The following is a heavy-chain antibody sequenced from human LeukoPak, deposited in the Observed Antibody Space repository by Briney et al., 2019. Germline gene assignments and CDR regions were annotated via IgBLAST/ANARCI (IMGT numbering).Heavy chain of an antibody. J-gene: IGHJ4*02. D-gene: IGHD1-26*01. CDR1: GYTFSSYD. CDR3: AKSHLPNAYSGTYYCDY. Sequence: GSLKLSCKASGYTFSSYDMHWVRQAPGQGLEWVGIIRPSEGKKIYADKFKGRFTISRDNSKSTLYLQMNSLRTEDTAVYYCAKSHLPNAYSGTYYCDYWGQGTLVTVSS. V-gene: IGHV1-46*01. CDR2: IRPSEGKK.